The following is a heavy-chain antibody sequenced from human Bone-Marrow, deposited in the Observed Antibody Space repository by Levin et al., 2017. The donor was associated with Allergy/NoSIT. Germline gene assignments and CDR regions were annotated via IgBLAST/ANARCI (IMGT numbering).Heavy chain of an antibody. D-gene: IGHD6-19*01. J-gene: IGHJ4*02. CDR2: ISAYNGIT. V-gene: IGHV1-18*01. CDR3: ARDSEEIAVAGTGIDY. Sequence: GESLKISCQASGSTFTSYGINWVRQAPGQGLEWMGWISAYNGITNYAQKLQGRVTMTTDTSASTAYMELRSLRSDDTAVYYCARDSEEIAVAGTGIDYWGQGTLVTVSS. CDR1: GSTFTSYG.